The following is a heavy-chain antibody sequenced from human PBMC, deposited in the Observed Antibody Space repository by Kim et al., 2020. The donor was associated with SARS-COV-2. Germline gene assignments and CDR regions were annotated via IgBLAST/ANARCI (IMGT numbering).Heavy chain of an antibody. CDR1: GFTFSSHA. D-gene: IGHD2-21*01. J-gene: IGHJ4*02. CDR2: ISGDRT. V-gene: IGHV3-23*01. Sequence: GGSLRLSCAASGFTFSSHAMRGVREAPGGGVEWFSGISGDRTYYADTVKGGLTNSSDNYKNTLDLQMNRLRAEDTAVYYCATTIKAYASAGDNYEVQLDYWGQGTLVTVSS. CDR3: ATTIKAYASAGDNYEVQLDY.